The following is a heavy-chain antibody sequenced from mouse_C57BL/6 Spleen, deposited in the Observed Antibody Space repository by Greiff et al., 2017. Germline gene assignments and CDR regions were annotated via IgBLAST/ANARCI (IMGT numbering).Heavy chain of an antibody. D-gene: IGHD2-3*01. J-gene: IGHJ2*01. V-gene: IGHV1-54*01. CDR3: ATIYDGYYRGYFDY. CDR2: INPGSGGT. CDR1: GYAFTNYL. Sequence: VQLVESGAELVRPGTSVKVSCKASGYAFTNYLIEWVKQRPGQGLEWIGVINPGSGGTNYNEKFKGKATLTADKSSSTAYMQLSSLTSEDSAVYFCATIYDGYYRGYFDYWGQGTTLTVSS.